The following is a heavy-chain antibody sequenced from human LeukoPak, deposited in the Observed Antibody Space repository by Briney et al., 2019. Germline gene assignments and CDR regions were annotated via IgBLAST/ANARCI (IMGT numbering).Heavy chain of an antibody. V-gene: IGHV3-23*01. CDR3: ARAEDDSGTYSVGYFDF. J-gene: IGHJ4*02. CDR2: ISGRGGRT. CDR1: GFTFSSYG. Sequence: GGXXXXSCAASGFTFSSYGMTWVRQAPGKGLEWVSAISGRGGRTYYADSVKGRFTISRDISKNTLYLQMNSLRAEDTAIYYCARAEDDSGTYSVGYFDFWGQGTLVTVSS. D-gene: IGHD3-10*01.